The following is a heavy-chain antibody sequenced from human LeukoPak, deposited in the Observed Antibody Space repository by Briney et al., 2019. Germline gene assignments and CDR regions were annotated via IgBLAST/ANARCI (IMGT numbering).Heavy chain of an antibody. CDR1: GGSFSGYY. J-gene: IGHJ6*03. Sequence: SETLSLTCAVYGGSFSGYYWSWLRQPPGKGLEWIGEINHSGSTNYNPSLKSRVTISVDTSKNQFSLKLSSVTAADTAVYYCARAVSDYYYYYMDVWGKGTTVTVSS. CDR2: INHSGST. D-gene: IGHD5/OR15-5a*01. CDR3: ARAVSDYYYYYMDV. V-gene: IGHV4-34*01.